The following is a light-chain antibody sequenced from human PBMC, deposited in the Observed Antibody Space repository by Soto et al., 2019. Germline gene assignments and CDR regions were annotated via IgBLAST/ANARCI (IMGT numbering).Light chain of an antibody. CDR2: DNT. Sequence: QSVLTQSPSVSGAPGQRVTISCTGSSSNIGAGYDVHWYQQLPGTAPKLLIYDNTKRPSGVPDRFSGSKSGTSASLAITGLQAEDEAEYYCQSHDSSLSGSVFGGGTKLTVL. CDR3: QSHDSSLSGSV. J-gene: IGLJ7*01. CDR1: SSNIGAGYD. V-gene: IGLV1-40*01.